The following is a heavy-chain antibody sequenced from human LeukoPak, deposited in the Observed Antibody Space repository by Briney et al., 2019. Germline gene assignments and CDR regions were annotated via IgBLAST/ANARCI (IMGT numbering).Heavy chain of an antibody. J-gene: IGHJ4*02. CDR3: AGEEERGVTVAGTAFDY. Sequence: GASVTVSCKASGGTFSSYSITWVRQAPGQGLEWMGRIIPTLGIAIYAQKFQGRVTITADKSTSTAYMELSSLRSEDTAVYYCAGEEERGVTVAGTAFDYWGQGTLVTVSS. D-gene: IGHD6-19*01. V-gene: IGHV1-69*04. CDR1: GGTFSSYS. CDR2: IIPTLGIA.